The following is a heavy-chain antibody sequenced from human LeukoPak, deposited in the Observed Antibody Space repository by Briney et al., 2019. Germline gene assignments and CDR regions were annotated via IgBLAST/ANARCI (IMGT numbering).Heavy chain of an antibody. J-gene: IGHJ3*01. D-gene: IGHD5-24*01. CDR3: WLQDAAFDF. CDR2: IYYSGST. CDR1: GGSMSSSSYY. Sequence: SETLSLTCTVSGGSMSSSSYYWGWIRQPPGKGLEWIGSIYYSGSTYYNPSLKSRVTISVDTSKNQFSLKLSSVTAADTAVYYCWLQDAAFDFWGQGTMVTVSS. V-gene: IGHV4-39*01.